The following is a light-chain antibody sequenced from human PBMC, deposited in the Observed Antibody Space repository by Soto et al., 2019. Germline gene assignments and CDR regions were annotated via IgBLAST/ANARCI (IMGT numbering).Light chain of an antibody. Sequence: QSVLTQPPSASGTPGQRVTISCSGSRSNLGSNPVNWYQQLPGTAPKLLIHSNNQRPSGVPDRFSGFRSGTSASLAISGLQSEDEADYYCAAWDDSRNGPLFGGGTKLTVL. CDR3: AAWDDSRNGPL. V-gene: IGLV1-44*01. CDR1: RSNLGSNP. J-gene: IGLJ2*01. CDR2: SNN.